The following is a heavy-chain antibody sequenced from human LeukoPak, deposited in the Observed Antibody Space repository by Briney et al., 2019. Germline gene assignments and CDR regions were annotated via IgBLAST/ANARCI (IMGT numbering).Heavy chain of an antibody. CDR2: INPNSGGT. CDR1: GYTFTGYY. V-gene: IGHV1-2*06. Sequence: ASVKVSCKASGYTFTGYYMHWVRQAPGQGLEWMGRINPNSGGTNYAQKVQGRVTMTRDTSISTAYMELSRLRSDDTAVYYCARDLYPGYYYYYMDVWGKGTTVTVSS. J-gene: IGHJ6*03. D-gene: IGHD3-16*02. CDR3: ARDLYPGYYYYYMDV.